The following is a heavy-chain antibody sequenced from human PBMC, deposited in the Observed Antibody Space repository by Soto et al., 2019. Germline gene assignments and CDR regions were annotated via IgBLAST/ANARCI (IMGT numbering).Heavy chain of an antibody. CDR2: TYYSGTT. CDR3: ARREIQGPIDY. J-gene: IGHJ4*02. V-gene: IGHV4-28*01. D-gene: IGHD1-26*01. Sequence: QVQLQESGPGLVKPSDTLSLTCAVSGYSISSSNWWGWIRQPPGKGLAWIGYTYYSGTTYYNPSLQSRVTMSVDTSKNQFPLKLTSVTAVDTAVYYCARREIQGPIDYWGQGTLVTVSS. CDR1: GYSISSSNW.